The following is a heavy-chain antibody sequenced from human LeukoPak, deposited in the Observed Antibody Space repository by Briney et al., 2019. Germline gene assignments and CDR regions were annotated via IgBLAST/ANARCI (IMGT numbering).Heavy chain of an antibody. Sequence: GGSLRLSCAASGFTFSDYTMNWVRQAPGKGLQWVSSTSSGTTYMYYTDSVKGRFTISRDNAKNSLYLQMNSLRVEDTAVYYCARGSGYSGYDSASTKNFDYWGQGTLLTVSS. D-gene: IGHD5-12*01. CDR3: ARGSGYSGYDSASTKNFDY. CDR1: GFTFSDYT. J-gene: IGHJ4*02. CDR2: TSSGTTYM. V-gene: IGHV3-21*01.